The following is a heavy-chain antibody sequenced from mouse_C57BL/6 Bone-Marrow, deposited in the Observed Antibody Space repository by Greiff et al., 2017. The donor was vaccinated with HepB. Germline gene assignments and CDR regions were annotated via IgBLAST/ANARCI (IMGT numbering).Heavy chain of an antibody. D-gene: IGHD6-1*01. V-gene: IGHV5-6*01. CDR2: ISSGGSYT. CDR1: GFTFSSYG. CDR3: AITEEAVFDY. J-gene: IGHJ2*01. Sequence: EVKLQESGGDLVKPGGSLKLSCAASGFTFSSYGMSWVRQTPDKRLEWVATISSGGSYTYYPDSVKGRFTISRDNAKNTLYLQMSSLKSEDTAMYYCAITEEAVFDYWGQGTTLTVSS.